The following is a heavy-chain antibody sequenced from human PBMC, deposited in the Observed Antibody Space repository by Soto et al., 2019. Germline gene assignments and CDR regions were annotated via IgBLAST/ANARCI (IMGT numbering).Heavy chain of an antibody. CDR2: IYYSGST. V-gene: IGHV4-59*08. CDR3: ARVFYYGSGSYLFDY. J-gene: IGHJ4*02. Sequence: SETLSLTCSVSGGSISGYYWSWIWQPPGKGLEWIGYIYYSGSTYYNPSLKSRVTISVDTSKNQFSLKLSSVTAADTAVYYCARVFYYGSGSYLFDYWGQGTLVTVSS. D-gene: IGHD3-10*01. CDR1: GGSISGYY.